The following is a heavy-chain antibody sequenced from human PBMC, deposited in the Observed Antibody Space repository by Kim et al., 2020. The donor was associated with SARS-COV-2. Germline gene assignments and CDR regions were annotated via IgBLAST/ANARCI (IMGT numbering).Heavy chain of an antibody. CDR2: DGSEK. D-gene: IGHD3-3*01. J-gene: IGHJ4*02. Sequence: DGSEKYYADSVKRRFTISRDNPNNALYLQMNSLRAEDTAIYYCLSGSYYDYWGQGTLVSVST. V-gene: IGHV3-7*03. CDR3: LSGSYYDY.